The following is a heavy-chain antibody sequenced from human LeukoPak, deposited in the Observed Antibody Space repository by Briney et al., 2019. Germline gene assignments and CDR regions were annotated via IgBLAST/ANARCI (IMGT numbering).Heavy chain of an antibody. V-gene: IGHV6-1*01. Sequence: SQTLSLTCVISGDSVSSNTTGWNWIRQSPSRGLEWLGRTYYRSKWFNDYEVSVKSRITISPDTPKNQFSLHLNSVTPEDTAVYYCARGGGSCDYWGQGTLVTVSS. J-gene: IGHJ4*02. CDR1: GDSVSSNTTG. D-gene: IGHD2-15*01. CDR2: TYYRSKWFN. CDR3: ARGGGSCDY.